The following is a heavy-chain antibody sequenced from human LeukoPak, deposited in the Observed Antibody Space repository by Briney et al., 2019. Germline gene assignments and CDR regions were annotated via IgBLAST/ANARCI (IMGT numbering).Heavy chain of an antibody. CDR2: ISSTTSYT. J-gene: IGHJ4*02. CDR1: GFTYSDYY. CDR3: ARSSYTSGSSYSDY. V-gene: IGHV3-11*03. D-gene: IGHD3-10*01. Sequence: PGGSLRLSCAASGFTYSDYYMSWIRQAPGKGLEWLSYISSTTSYTDHADSVKGRFTISRDNAKNSLYLQMNSLRAEDTAVYYCARSSYTSGSSYSDYWGQGTQVTVSA.